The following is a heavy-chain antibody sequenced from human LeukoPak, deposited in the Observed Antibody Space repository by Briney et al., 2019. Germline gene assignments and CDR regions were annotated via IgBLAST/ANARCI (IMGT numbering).Heavy chain of an antibody. CDR1: GFTFSSHA. CDR2: LSGSGYNK. Sequence: GGSLRLSCAVSGFTFSSHALRWVRQAPGKGLEWVSSLSGSGYNKYYADSVKGRFTISRDNSKNTVYLQMNSLRAEDTAVYYCAKDPYGTRYFDYWGQGTLVTVSS. D-gene: IGHD2-2*01. V-gene: IGHV3-23*01. J-gene: IGHJ4*02. CDR3: AKDPYGTRYFDY.